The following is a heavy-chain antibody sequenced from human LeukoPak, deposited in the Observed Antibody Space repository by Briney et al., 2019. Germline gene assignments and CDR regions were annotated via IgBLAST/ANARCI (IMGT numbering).Heavy chain of an antibody. Sequence: ASVKVSCKASGYTFSDYFMHWVRQAPGQGLEWMGWISAYNGNTNYAQKLQGRVTMTTDTSTSTAYMELRSLRSDDTAVYYCASRDFDYWGQGTLVTVSS. V-gene: IGHV1-18*04. CDR1: GYTFSDYF. CDR3: ASRDFDY. D-gene: IGHD3-10*01. CDR2: ISAYNGNT. J-gene: IGHJ4*02.